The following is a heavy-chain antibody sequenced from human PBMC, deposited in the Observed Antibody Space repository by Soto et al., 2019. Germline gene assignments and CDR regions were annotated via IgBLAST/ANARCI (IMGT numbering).Heavy chain of an antibody. J-gene: IGHJ2*01. D-gene: IGHD3-22*01. V-gene: IGHV1-69*01. CDR2: IGTG. CDR3: ARSPRMNYDYDSSGYYWYFDL. Sequence: QVPLVQSGAEVKKPGSSVKVSCKASGGTFSNYAISWVRQAPGQGLEWMGGIGTGKYAQKFQGRVTITADESTGTAYMELSRLRSEDTAVYYCARSPRMNYDYDSSGYYWYFDLWGRGTLVTVSS. CDR1: GGTFSNYA.